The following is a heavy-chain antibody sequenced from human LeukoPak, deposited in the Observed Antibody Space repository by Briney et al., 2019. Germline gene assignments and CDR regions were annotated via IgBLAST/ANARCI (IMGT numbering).Heavy chain of an antibody. CDR3: ARVSILEWLLYGGFDY. CDR1: GGSISSGGNS. Sequence: SQTLSLTCAVSGGSISSGGNSWGWIRQPPGKGLEWIGYIYHSGSTLYNPSLKSRVTISVDRSKNQLSLKLSSVTAADTAVYYCARVSILEWLLYGGFDYWGQGTLVTVSS. J-gene: IGHJ4*02. V-gene: IGHV4-30-2*01. D-gene: IGHD3-3*01. CDR2: IYHSGST.